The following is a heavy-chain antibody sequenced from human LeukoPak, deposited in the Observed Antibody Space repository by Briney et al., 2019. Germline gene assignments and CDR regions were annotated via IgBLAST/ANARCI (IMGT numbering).Heavy chain of an antibody. CDR1: GFTFSSYS. CDR2: ISSSSSYI. V-gene: IGHV3-21*01. J-gene: IGHJ4*02. CDR3: ARAEWELPYFDY. D-gene: IGHD1-26*01. Sequence: GGSLRLSCAASGFTFSSYSMNWVRQAPGKGLEWVSSISSSSSYIYYADSVKGRFTISRDNAKNSLYLQMNSLRAEDTAVYYCARAEWELPYFDYWGQGTLSPSPQ.